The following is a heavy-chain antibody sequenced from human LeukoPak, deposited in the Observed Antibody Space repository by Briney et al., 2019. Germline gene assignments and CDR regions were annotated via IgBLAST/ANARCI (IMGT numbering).Heavy chain of an antibody. D-gene: IGHD3-16*01. J-gene: IGHJ5*02. CDR3: ARGHYDLAP. Sequence: SETLSLTCSVSGGSISDHYWSWIRQPPGKGLEWIAYIYYNEAPNYNPSLNARVTMSLDMSKNQFSLRLTSVTAADTAVYYCARGHYDLAPWGQGILVTVSS. CDR1: GGSISDHY. V-gene: IGHV4-59*08. CDR2: IYYNEAP.